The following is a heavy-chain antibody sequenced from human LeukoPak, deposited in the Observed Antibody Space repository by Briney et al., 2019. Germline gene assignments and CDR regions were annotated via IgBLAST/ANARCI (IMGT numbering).Heavy chain of an antibody. D-gene: IGHD2-2*01. Sequence: GESLKISCKGSGYSFTSNWIVWVRQMPGKGLEWVGIIYPGDSDTRYSPSFQGQVTISADKSISTAYLHWSSLKASDTAMYYCARHTSVPAALYYWGQGTLVTVSS. CDR1: GYSFTSNW. V-gene: IGHV5-51*01. CDR2: IYPGDSDT. CDR3: ARHTSVPAALYY. J-gene: IGHJ4*02.